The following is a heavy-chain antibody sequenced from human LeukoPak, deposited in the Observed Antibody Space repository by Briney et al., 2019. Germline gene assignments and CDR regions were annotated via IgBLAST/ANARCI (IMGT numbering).Heavy chain of an antibody. CDR3: ARAMSIAARLQTIFDY. V-gene: IGHV4-59*08. D-gene: IGHD6-6*01. Sequence: SETLSLTCSVSGGSMSNYYWSWIRQPPGKGLEWIGYIYYSGNTHYNPSLKSRVTISVDTSKNQFSLNLTSVTAADTAVYYCARAMSIAARLQTIFDYWGQGTLVPVSS. J-gene: IGHJ4*02. CDR1: GGSMSNYY. CDR2: IYYSGNT.